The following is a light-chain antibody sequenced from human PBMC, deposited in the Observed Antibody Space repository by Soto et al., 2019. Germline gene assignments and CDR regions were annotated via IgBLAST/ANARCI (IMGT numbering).Light chain of an antibody. J-gene: IGKJ4*01. Sequence: DIQMTKSPSTLSASVGDRVTITCRASQNINTWLGWYQPKPGKRPKLLIYKASNLESGVPSRFSGSGSGTDFTLTISSLQPDDFATYHCQQYESFFPLTFGGGTKVDIK. CDR1: QNINTW. CDR2: KAS. CDR3: QQYESFFPLT. V-gene: IGKV1-5*03.